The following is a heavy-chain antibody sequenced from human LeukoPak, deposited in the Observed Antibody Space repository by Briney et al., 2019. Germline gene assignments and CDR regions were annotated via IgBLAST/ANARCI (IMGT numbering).Heavy chain of an antibody. V-gene: IGHV4-34*01. D-gene: IGHD3-9*01. Sequence: SETLSLTCAVYGGSFSGYYWSWIRQPPGKGLEWIGEINHSGSTNYNPSLKSRVTISVDTSKNQFSLKLSSVTAADTAVYYCARVGGYYDILTGYYYWGRGTLVTVSS. CDR1: GGSFSGYY. J-gene: IGHJ4*02. CDR3: ARVGGYYDILTGYYY. CDR2: INHSGST.